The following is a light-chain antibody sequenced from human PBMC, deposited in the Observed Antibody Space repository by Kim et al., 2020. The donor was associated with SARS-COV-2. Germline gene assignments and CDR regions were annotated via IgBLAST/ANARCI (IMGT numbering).Light chain of an antibody. V-gene: IGLV3-1*01. CDR3: QTWDSITVV. J-gene: IGLJ2*01. CDR1: KLGEKF. Sequence: VAQGPEASLPCSGDKLGEKFACWYQQTPGQSPVLVIYQDTKRPSGIPERFSGSNSGNTATLTISGTQAMDEADYYCQTWDSITVVFGGGTQLTVL. CDR2: QDT.